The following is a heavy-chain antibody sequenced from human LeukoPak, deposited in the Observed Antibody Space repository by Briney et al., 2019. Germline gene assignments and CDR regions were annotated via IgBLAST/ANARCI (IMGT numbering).Heavy chain of an antibody. D-gene: IGHD3-10*01. CDR2: IYYSGST. J-gene: IGHJ4*02. V-gene: IGHV4-59*01. CDR3: ASSKGLWFGELSPFDY. CDR1: GGSISSYY. Sequence: SETLSLTCTVSGGSISSYYWSWIRQPPGKGLEWIGYIYYSGSTNYNPSLKSRVTISVDTSKNHFSLKLSSVTAADTAVYYCASSKGLWFGELSPFDYWGQGTLVTVSS.